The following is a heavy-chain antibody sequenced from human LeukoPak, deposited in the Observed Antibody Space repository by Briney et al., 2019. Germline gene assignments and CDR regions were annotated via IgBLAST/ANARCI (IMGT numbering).Heavy chain of an antibody. D-gene: IGHD4-17*01. CDR3: ARLSGESDY. J-gene: IGHJ4*02. V-gene: IGHV4-39*01. CDR2: IYYSGST. Sequence: SETLSLTCTVSGGSISSSSYYWGWIRQPPGKGLEWIGSIYYSGSTYYNPSLKSRVTISVDTSKNQFSLKLSSVTAADTAVYYCARLSGESDYWGQGTLVTVSS. CDR1: GGSISSSSYY.